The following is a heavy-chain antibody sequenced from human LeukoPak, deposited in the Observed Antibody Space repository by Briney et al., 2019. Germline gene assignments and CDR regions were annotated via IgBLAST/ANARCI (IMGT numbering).Heavy chain of an antibody. J-gene: IGHJ3*02. Sequence: ASVKVSCKASGYTFTSYGISWVRQAPGQGLEWMGWISAYNGNTNYAQKLQGRVTVATDTSTSKAYMELRSLRSDDTAVYYCARGYDFWSGYYTIDDAFDIWGQGTMVTVSS. V-gene: IGHV1-18*01. CDR2: ISAYNGNT. CDR3: ARGYDFWSGYYTIDDAFDI. CDR1: GYTFTSYG. D-gene: IGHD3-3*01.